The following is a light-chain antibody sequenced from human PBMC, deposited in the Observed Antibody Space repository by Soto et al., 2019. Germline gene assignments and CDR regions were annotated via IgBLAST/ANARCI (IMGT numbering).Light chain of an antibody. CDR1: QSVSSN. J-gene: IGKJ1*01. CDR3: QQYGESRT. CDR2: GTS. V-gene: IGKV3D-15*01. Sequence: EVVMTQSPATLSVSPGERATLSCRASQSVSSNLAWYQQKPGQAPRLLMYGTSIRAAGIPDRFSGSGSGTEFTLIISGLEPEDFAVYYCQQYGESRTFGQGTKVDIK.